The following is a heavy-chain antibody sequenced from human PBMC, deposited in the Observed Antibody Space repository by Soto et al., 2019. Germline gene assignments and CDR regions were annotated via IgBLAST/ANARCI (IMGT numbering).Heavy chain of an antibody. CDR2: ISYDGSNK. J-gene: IGHJ3*02. V-gene: IGHV3-30*18. D-gene: IGHD5-12*01. CDR1: GFTFSSYG. CDR3: AKNGATGAFDI. Sequence: GGSLRLSCAASGFTFSSYGMHWVRQAPGKGLEWVAVISYDGSNKYYADSVKGRFTISRDNSKNTLYLQMNSLRAEDTAVYYCAKNGATGAFDIWGQGTMVTVS.